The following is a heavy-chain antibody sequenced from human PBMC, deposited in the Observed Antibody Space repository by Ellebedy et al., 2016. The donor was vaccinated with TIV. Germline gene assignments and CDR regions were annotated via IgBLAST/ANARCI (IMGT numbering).Heavy chain of an antibody. CDR2: INPNSGGT. V-gene: IGHV1-2*04. J-gene: IGHJ4*02. CDR1: GYTFTDYY. Sequence: AASVKVSCKASGYTFTDYYIHWVRQAPGQGLEWMGRINPNSGGTDYAQKFQDWVAMTRDTSISTVYMELSRLTSDDTAVYYCARDPRYSAYEYYFDYWGQGTLVTVSS. D-gene: IGHD5-12*01. CDR3: ARDPRYSAYEYYFDY.